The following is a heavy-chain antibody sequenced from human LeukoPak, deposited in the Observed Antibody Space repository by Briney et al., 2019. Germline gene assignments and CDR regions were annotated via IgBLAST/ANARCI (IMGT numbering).Heavy chain of an antibody. Sequence: GRSLRLSCAASGFTFSSYGMHWVRQAPGKGLEWVAVIWYDGSNKYYADSVKGRFTISRDNSKNTLYLQMNSLRAEDTAVYYCARAKNWFDPWGQGTLVTVSS. CDR2: IWYDGSNK. V-gene: IGHV3-33*01. CDR1: GFTFSSYG. J-gene: IGHJ5*02. CDR3: ARAKNWFDP.